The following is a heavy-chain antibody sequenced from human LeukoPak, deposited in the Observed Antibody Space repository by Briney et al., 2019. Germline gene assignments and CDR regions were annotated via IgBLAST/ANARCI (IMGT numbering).Heavy chain of an antibody. J-gene: IGHJ4*02. CDR1: GFIFSDYD. CDR3: ARRKIDYGDFDY. D-gene: IGHD4-17*01. CDR2: ISRSSNTI. V-gene: IGHV3-48*01. Sequence: GGSLRLSCTASGFIFSDYDMEWVRQAPGKGLEWISHISRSSNTIYYADSVKGRFTTSRDNAKNSLYLEPNSLRAEDTAVYFCARRKIDYGDFDYWGQGTLVTVSS.